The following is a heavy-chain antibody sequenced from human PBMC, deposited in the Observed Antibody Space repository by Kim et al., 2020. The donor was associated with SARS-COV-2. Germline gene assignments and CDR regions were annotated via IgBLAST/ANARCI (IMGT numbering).Heavy chain of an antibody. D-gene: IGHD3-16*01. Sequence: SLRLSCAASGFTFSSYGMHWVRQAPGKGLEWVAVIWYDGSNKYYADSVKGRFTISRDNSKNTLYLQMNSLRAEDTAVYYCAKEASGAYIDYWGQGTLVTVSS. V-gene: IGHV3-33*06. CDR2: IWYDGSNK. CDR3: AKEASGAYIDY. CDR1: GFTFSSYG. J-gene: IGHJ4*02.